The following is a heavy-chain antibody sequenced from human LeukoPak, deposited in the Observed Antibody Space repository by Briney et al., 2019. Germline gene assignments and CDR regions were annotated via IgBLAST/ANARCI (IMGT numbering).Heavy chain of an antibody. Sequence: SETLSLTCTVSGGSISSYYWNWIRQPPGKGLEWIGYIYYSGSTNYNPSLKSRVTISVDTSKNQFSLKLSSVTAADTAVYYCARDLWGRTMVRGAGGMDVWGQGTTVTVSS. CDR1: GGSISSYY. CDR2: IYYSGST. J-gene: IGHJ6*02. V-gene: IGHV4-59*01. D-gene: IGHD3-10*01. CDR3: ARDLWGRTMVRGAGGMDV.